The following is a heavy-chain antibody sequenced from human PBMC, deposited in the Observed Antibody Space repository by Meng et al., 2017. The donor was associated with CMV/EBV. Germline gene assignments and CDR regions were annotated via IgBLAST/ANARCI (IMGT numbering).Heavy chain of an antibody. J-gene: IGHJ3*02. CDR2: IGTAGGT. V-gene: IGHV3-13*01. CDR1: GFTFSSYD. D-gene: IGHD3-16*01. Sequence: GESLKISCAASGFTFSSYDMHWVRQATGKGLEWVSAIGTAGGTYYPGSVKGRFTISRENAKNSLYLQMNSLRAGDTAVYYCARLGGSDAFDIWGQGTMVTVSS. CDR3: ARLGGSDAFDI.